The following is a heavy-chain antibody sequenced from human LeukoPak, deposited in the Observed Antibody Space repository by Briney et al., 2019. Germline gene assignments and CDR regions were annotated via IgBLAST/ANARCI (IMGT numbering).Heavy chain of an antibody. CDR3: AKDREGYGDYYDY. D-gene: IGHD5-24*01. V-gene: IGHV3-23*01. CDR2: ISGSGGST. Sequence: GGSLRLSCAASGFTFSSYAMSWVRQAPGKGLEWVSAISGSGGSTYYADSVEGRFTISRDNSKNTLYLQMNSLGAEDTAVYYCAKDREGYGDYYDYWGQGTLVTVSS. J-gene: IGHJ4*02. CDR1: GFTFSSYA.